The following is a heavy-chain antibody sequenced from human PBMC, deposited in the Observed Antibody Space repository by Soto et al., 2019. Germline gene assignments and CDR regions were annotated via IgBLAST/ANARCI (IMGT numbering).Heavy chain of an antibody. CDR3: ARGSYYDSSGYYGP. D-gene: IGHD3-22*01. CDR2: IYYTGST. CDR1: GGSISTYY. Sequence: ETLSLTCAIYGGSISTYYWSWIRQPPGKGLEWIGYIYYTGSTYYNPSLMSRVTISVDTSKNQFSLKLSSVTAAGTAVYYCARGSYYDSSGYYGPWGQGTLVTVSS. J-gene: IGHJ5*02. V-gene: IGHV4-59*12.